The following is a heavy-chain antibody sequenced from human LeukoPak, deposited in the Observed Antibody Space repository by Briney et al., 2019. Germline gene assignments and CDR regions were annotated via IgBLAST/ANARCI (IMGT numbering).Heavy chain of an antibody. D-gene: IGHD2-8*01. V-gene: IGHV3-30*03. CDR2: ISYDGSNK. J-gene: IGHJ4*02. Sequence: GGSLRLSCAASGFTFSSYGMHWVRQAPGKGLEWVAVISYDGSNKYYADSVKGRFTISRDNSKNTLYLQMNSLRAEDTAVYYCARESPEWRYFDYWGQGTLVTVSS. CDR1: GFTFSSYG. CDR3: ARESPEWRYFDY.